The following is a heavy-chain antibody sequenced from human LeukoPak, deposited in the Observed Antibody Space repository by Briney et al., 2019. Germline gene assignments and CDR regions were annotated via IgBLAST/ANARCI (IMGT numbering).Heavy chain of an antibody. CDR3: ARQGGMGIDY. CDR1: GASISSYY. CDR2: IYYSGST. V-gene: IGHV4-59*08. Sequence: PSETLSLTCTVSGASISSYYWSWIRQPPGKGLEWIGYIYYSGSTNYNPSLKSRVTISVDTSKNQFSLKLSSVTAADTAVYYCARQGGMGIDYWGQGTLVTVSS. D-gene: IGHD1-26*01. J-gene: IGHJ4*02.